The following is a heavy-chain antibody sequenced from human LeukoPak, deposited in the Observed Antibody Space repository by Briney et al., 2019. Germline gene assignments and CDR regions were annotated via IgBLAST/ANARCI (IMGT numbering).Heavy chain of an antibody. V-gene: IGHV4-59*08. Sequence: PSETLSLTCTVSGGSISSYYWSWIRRPPGKGLEWIGYIYYSGSTNYNPSLKSRVTISVDTSKNQFSLKLSSVTAADTAVYYCARRSIVGRYYGSGSRREYYFDYWGQGTLVTVSS. J-gene: IGHJ4*02. CDR1: GGSISSYY. CDR3: ARRSIVGRYYGSGSRREYYFDY. D-gene: IGHD3-10*01. CDR2: IYYSGST.